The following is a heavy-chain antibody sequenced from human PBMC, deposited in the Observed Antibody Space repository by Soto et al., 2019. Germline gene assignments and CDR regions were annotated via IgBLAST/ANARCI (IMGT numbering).Heavy chain of an antibody. Sequence: GGSLRLSCAASGVTFSSYWISWVRQGPGKGLEWVANIKPDGVEKYYVDSVKGRFTISRDNAKNSLYLQMNSLRAEDTAVYYCARERKLLTPPYPYGTDVSCPGTTGTVSS. CDR3: ARERKLLTPPYPYGTDV. D-gene: IGHD2-15*01. J-gene: IGHJ6*02. CDR1: GVTFSSYW. CDR2: IKPDGVEK. V-gene: IGHV3-7*05.